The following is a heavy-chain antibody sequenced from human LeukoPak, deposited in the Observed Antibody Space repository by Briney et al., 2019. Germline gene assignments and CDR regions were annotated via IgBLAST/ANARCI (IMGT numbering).Heavy chain of an antibody. CDR2: IYYSGST. Sequence: SETLSLTCTVSGGSISSYYWSWIRQPPGKGLEWIGYIYYSGSTNYNPSLKSRVTIPVDTSKNQFSLKLSSVTAADTAVYYCAKVWGSYFDNWFDPWGQGTLVTVSS. CDR1: GGSISSYY. V-gene: IGHV4-59*12. D-gene: IGHD3-16*01. J-gene: IGHJ5*02. CDR3: AKVWGSYFDNWFDP.